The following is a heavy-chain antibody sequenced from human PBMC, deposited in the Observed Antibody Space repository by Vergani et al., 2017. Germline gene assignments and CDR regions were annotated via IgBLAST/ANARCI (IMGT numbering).Heavy chain of an antibody. J-gene: IGHJ4*02. CDR2: IWYDGSNK. CDR3: ARDFGGRLAVAGTGVDY. V-gene: IGHV3-33*01. CDR1: GFTFSSYG. Sequence: QVQLVESGGGVVQPGRSLRLSCAASGFTFSSYGMHWVRQAPGKGLEWVEVIWYDGSNKYYADSVKGRFTISRDNSKNTLYLQMNSLRAEDTAVYYCARDFGGRLAVAGTGVDYWGQGTLVTVSS. D-gene: IGHD6-19*01.